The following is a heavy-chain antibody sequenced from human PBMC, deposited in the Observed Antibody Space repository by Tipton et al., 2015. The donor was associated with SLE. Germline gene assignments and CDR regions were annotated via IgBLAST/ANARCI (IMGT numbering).Heavy chain of an antibody. CDR3: ARDRGNTVVYY. V-gene: IGHV4-4*07. J-gene: IGHJ4*02. D-gene: IGHD4-23*01. Sequence: TLSLTCTVSGGSFSNYYWGWIRQPAAEVQEWIGRIYISGSGSINYNPSPKSRVPMSVDTSKNQVSLKLNSVTAADAAVYYCARDRGNTVVYYWGQGTLVTVSS. CDR1: GGSFSNYY. CDR2: IYISGSGSI.